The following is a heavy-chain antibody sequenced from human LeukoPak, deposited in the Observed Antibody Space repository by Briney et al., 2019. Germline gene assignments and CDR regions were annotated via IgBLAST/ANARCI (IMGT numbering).Heavy chain of an antibody. Sequence: GGSLRLSCAASRFALSDYSVNWVRQAPGKGLEWVSYISKNLVTIYYADSVKGRFTISRDNAKNSVYLQMDSVSAEDTAVYYCARDGGLSYEIDYWGQGTLVTVS. J-gene: IGHJ4*02. CDR1: RFALSDYS. D-gene: IGHD5-18*01. CDR2: ISKNLVTI. CDR3: ARDGGLSYEIDY. V-gene: IGHV3-48*01.